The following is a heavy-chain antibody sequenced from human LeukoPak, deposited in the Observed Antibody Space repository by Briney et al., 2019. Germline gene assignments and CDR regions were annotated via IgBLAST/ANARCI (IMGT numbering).Heavy chain of an antibody. V-gene: IGHV3-7*01. Sequence: PGGSLRLSCAASGFTFSSYWMSWVRQAPGKGLEWVANIKQDGSEKYYVDSVKGRFTISRDNAKNSLYLQMNSLRAEDTAVYYCASYGDYVAFDIWGQGTMVTVSS. CDR2: IKQDGSEK. CDR1: GFTFSSYW. D-gene: IGHD4-17*01. CDR3: ASYGDYVAFDI. J-gene: IGHJ3*02.